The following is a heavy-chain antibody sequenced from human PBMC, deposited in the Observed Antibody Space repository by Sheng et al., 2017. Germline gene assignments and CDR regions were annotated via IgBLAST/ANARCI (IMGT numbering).Heavy chain of an antibody. V-gene: IGHV1-2*02. Sequence: VQSGAEVRKPGASVKVSCAASEFNDYIHWVRQAPGQGLEWMGWINPNSGGVNYAQRFQGRITLTRDTSTRTAYMELSSLRSDDTAVYYCATKTASAWDSWSAEYMDVWGK. J-gene: IGHJ6*03. CDR3: ATKTASAWDSWSAEYMDV. CDR2: INPNSGGV. D-gene: IGHD3-3*01. CDR1: EFNDY.